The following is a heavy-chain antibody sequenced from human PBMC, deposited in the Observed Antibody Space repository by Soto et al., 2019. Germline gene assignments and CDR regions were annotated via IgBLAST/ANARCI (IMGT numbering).Heavy chain of an antibody. CDR2: IYYSGST. V-gene: IGHV4-59*01. Sequence: PSETLSLTCTVSGGSISSYYWSWIQQPPGKGLEWIGYIYYSGSTNYNPSLKSRVTISVDTSKNQFSLKLSSVTAADTAVYYCARVAARPSYYFDYWGQGTMVTVYS. CDR3: ARVAARPSYYFDY. J-gene: IGHJ4*02. CDR1: GGSISSYY. D-gene: IGHD6-6*01.